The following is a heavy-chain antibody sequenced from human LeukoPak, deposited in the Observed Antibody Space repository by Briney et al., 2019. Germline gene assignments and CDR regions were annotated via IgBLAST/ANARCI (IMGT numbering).Heavy chain of an antibody. J-gene: IGHJ4*02. CDR1: GGSISSYY. Sequence: ASETLSLTCTVPGGSISSYYWSWIRQPPGKGLEWIGYIYYSGSTNYNPSLKSRVTISVDTSKNQFSLKLSSVTAADTAVYYCARQCKVYGGNDYWGQGTLVTVSS. CDR3: ARQCKVYGGNDY. V-gene: IGHV4-59*08. CDR2: IYYSGST. D-gene: IGHD4-23*01.